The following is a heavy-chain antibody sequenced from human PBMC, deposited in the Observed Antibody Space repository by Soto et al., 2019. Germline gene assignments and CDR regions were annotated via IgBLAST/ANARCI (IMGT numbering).Heavy chain of an antibody. D-gene: IGHD4-17*01. CDR3: ASLYGFNPVRFDD. CDR1: GFTFTSYA. J-gene: IGHJ4*02. CDR2: IGGSGGNT. Sequence: AGSLRLSCAASGFTFTSYAMSWVRQAPGKGLEWVSVIGGSGGNTYYADSVKGRFTISRDNSKSTVYLQMNSLRAEDTAVYYCASLYGFNPVRFDDWGQGTLVTVSS. V-gene: IGHV3-23*01.